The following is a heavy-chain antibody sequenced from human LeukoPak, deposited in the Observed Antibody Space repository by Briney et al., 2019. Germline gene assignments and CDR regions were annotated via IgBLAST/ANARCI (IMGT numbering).Heavy chain of an antibody. CDR2: INPSGGST. D-gene: IGHD4-23*01. CDR3: ARRDGGNGH. Sequence: GASVKVSCKASGYTFTSYYIHWVRQAPGQGLEWMGIINPSGGSTTYAQKFQGRVAMTRDTSTSRVYMEVSSLRSEDTAMYYCARRDGGNGHWGQGTLVTVSS. V-gene: IGHV1-46*01. J-gene: IGHJ4*02. CDR1: GYTFTSYY.